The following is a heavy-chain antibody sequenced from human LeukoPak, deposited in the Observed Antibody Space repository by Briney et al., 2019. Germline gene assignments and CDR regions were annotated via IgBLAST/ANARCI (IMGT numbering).Heavy chain of an antibody. J-gene: IGHJ6*03. CDR2: ISGSGGST. V-gene: IGHV3-23*01. Sequence: RSGGSLRFSGAASGFTFSSYGMSWVRQAPGKGLEWVSAISGSGGSTYYADSVKGRFTISRDNSKNTLYLQTNSLRGEDTAVYYCAKGSKEVLFTRDHHMDVWGKGTTVTISS. CDR1: GFTFSSYG. CDR3: AKGSKEVLFTRDHHMDV. D-gene: IGHD3-3*01.